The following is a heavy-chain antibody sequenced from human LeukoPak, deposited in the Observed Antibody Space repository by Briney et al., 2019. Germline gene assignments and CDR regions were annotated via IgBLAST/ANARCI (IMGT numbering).Heavy chain of an antibody. D-gene: IGHD6-13*01. CDR2: ISSSSSYI. Sequence: GGSLRLSCAASGFTFSSYSMNWVRQAPGKGLEWVSSISSSSSYIYYADSVKGRFTISRDNAKNSLYLQMNSLRAEDTAVYYCARDLASGIAAAGTVHWFDPWGQGTLVAVSS. V-gene: IGHV3-21*01. CDR1: GFTFSSYS. J-gene: IGHJ5*02. CDR3: ARDLASGIAAAGTVHWFDP.